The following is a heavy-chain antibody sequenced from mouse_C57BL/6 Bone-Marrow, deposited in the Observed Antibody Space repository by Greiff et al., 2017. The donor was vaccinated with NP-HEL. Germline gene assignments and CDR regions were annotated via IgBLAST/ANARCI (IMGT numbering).Heavy chain of an antibody. D-gene: IGHD1-1*01. CDR2: IDPENGDT. CDR3: TPHYYGSRFAY. CDR1: GFNIKDDY. Sequence: VQLQQSGAELVRPGASVKLSCTASGFNIKDDYMHWVKQRPEQGLEWIGWIDPENGDTEYASKFQGKATITADTSSNTAYLQLSSLTSEDTAVYYCTPHYYGSRFAYWGQGTLVTVSA. V-gene: IGHV14-4*01. J-gene: IGHJ3*01.